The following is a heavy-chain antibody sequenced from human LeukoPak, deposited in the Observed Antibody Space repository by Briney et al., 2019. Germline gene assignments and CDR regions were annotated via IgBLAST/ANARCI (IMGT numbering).Heavy chain of an antibody. CDR3: ARARGSGSSYAFDI. V-gene: IGHV3-66*01. CDR2: IYSGGST. Sequence: GGSLRLSCAASGFTVSSTYMSWVRQAPGKGLEWVSVIYSGGSTYYADSVKGRFTISRDNSKNTLYLQMNSLRAEDTAVYYCARARGSGSSYAFDIWGQGTMVTVSS. CDR1: GFTVSSTY. J-gene: IGHJ3*02. D-gene: IGHD3-10*01.